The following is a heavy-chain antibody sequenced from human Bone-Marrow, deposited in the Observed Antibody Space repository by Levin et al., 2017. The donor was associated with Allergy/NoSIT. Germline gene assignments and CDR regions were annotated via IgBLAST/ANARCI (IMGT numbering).Heavy chain of an antibody. Sequence: PGGSLRLSCAASGFTFSSYWMSWVRQAPGKGLEWVANIKQDGSEKYYVDSVKGRFTISRDNAKNSLYLQMNSLRAEDTAVYYCARDVAVVVVPAAIRNPWGQGTLVTVSS. V-gene: IGHV3-7*01. CDR2: IKQDGSEK. J-gene: IGHJ5*02. D-gene: IGHD2-2*02. CDR1: GFTFSSYW. CDR3: ARDVAVVVVPAAIRNP.